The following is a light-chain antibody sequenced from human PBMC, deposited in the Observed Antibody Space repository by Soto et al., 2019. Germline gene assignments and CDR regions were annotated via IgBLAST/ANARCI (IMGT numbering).Light chain of an antibody. V-gene: IGKV1-5*01. CDR2: DVS. CDR1: QSISTW. Sequence: DIQMTQSPSTLSASVGDRVTITCRASQSISTWLAWYQQKPGTALNLLIYDVSTLESGVPPRFSGSGSGTEFTLTISSLQPDDFATYYCQQYNSYLFTFGPGTKVDIK. J-gene: IGKJ3*01. CDR3: QQYNSYLFT.